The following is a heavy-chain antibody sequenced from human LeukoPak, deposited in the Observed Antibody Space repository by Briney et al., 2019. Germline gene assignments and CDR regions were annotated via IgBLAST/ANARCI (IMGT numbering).Heavy chain of an antibody. CDR2: IRYDGTNK. Sequence: GGSLRLSCAASGFTFSYFGMHWVRQAPGKGLEWVAFIRYDGTNKYYADSVKGRFTISRDNSKNTLSLQMNSLGAEDTAVYYCAREVPYGDYQDGEGFDPWGQGTLVTVSS. D-gene: IGHD4-17*01. CDR1: GFTFSYFG. CDR3: AREVPYGDYQDGEGFDP. V-gene: IGHV3-30*02. J-gene: IGHJ5*02.